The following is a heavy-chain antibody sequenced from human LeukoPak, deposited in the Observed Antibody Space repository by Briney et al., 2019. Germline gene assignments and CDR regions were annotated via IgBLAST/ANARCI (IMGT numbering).Heavy chain of an antibody. CDR3: ASSYYYDSSGYYERYFDY. CDR2: IYYSGST. D-gene: IGHD3-22*01. CDR1: GGSISSHY. J-gene: IGHJ4*02. Sequence: SETLSLTCTVSGGSISSHYWSWIRQPPGKGLEWIGYIYYSGSTNYNPSLKSRVTISVDPSKNQFSLKLSSVTAADTAVYYCASSYYYDSSGYYERYFDYWGQGTLVTVSS. V-gene: IGHV4-59*11.